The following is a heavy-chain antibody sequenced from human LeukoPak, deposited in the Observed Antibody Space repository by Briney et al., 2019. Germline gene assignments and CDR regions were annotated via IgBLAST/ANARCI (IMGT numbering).Heavy chain of an antibody. CDR2: IKQDGSEK. J-gene: IGHJ4*02. Sequence: GGSLRLSCAASGFTLSSYWMSWVRQAPGKGLEWVANIKQDGSEKYYVDSVKGRFTISRDNAKNSLSLQMNSLRGEDTGVYYCATYLQSGPIDSWGQGTLVTVSS. CDR1: GFTLSSYW. CDR3: ATYLQSGPIDS. V-gene: IGHV3-7*01. D-gene: IGHD2/OR15-2a*01.